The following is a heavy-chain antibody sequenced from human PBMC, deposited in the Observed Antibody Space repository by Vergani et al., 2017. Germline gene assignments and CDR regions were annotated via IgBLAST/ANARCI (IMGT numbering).Heavy chain of an antibody. J-gene: IGHJ4*02. CDR2: MDYSGST. Sequence: QVQLQESAQGLVRPSETLSLTCTVSGDSVISPDNIWGWIRKPPGKGLEWIGSMDYSGSTSYNPSLESRISISFETPKNQFSLRLTSVTAADTAVYYCASKRGACRAAYCHSYDFWGPGTLVGVSS. CDR1: GDSVISPDNI. CDR3: ASKRGACRAAYCHSYDF. D-gene: IGHD2-15*01. V-gene: IGHV4-39*01.